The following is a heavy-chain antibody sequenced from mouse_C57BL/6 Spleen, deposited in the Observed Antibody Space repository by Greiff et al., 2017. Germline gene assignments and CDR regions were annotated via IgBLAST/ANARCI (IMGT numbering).Heavy chain of an antibody. Sequence: QVQLQQSGAELVRPGTSVKVSCKASGYAFTNYLIEWVKQRPGQGLEWIGVINPGSGGTNYKEKFKGKATLTADKSSSTAYMQLSSLTSEDSAVYFCARSGTTAYYFDYWGQGTTLTVSS. CDR2: INPGSGGT. CDR3: ARSGTTAYYFDY. D-gene: IGHD1-2*01. J-gene: IGHJ2*01. V-gene: IGHV1-54*01. CDR1: GYAFTNYL.